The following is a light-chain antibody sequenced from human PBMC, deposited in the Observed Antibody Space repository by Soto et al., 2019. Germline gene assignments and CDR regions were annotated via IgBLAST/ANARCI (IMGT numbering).Light chain of an antibody. Sequence: EIVLTQSPGTLSLSPGERATLSCRASQSVNSNYLAWYQQKPGQAPRLLMYETSTRATGIPDRFSGSGSGTDFTLTISSLEPEDFAVYFCQQFGTSPLWTFGQGTKVDIK. V-gene: IGKV3-20*01. CDR1: QSVNSNY. J-gene: IGKJ1*01. CDR3: QQFGTSPLWT. CDR2: ETS.